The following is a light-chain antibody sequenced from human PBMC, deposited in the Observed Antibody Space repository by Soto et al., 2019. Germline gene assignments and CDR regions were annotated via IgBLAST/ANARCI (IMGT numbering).Light chain of an antibody. CDR1: QSVSSN. J-gene: IGKJ1*01. CDR2: GAS. CDR3: QQYKAWPS. V-gene: IGKV3-15*01. Sequence: EIVMTQSPATLSVSPGERATLSCRASQSVSSNLAWNQQKPGQTPGLLIYGASNSATGISARFSCSGSGTEITRTIGSLQSEDFAVYYWQQYKAWPSFGQGTKVEIK.